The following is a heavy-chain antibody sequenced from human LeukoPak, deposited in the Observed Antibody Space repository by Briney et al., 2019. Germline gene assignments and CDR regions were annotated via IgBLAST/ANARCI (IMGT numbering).Heavy chain of an antibody. J-gene: IGHJ4*02. CDR3: TTVSEYCGGDCYSRFDY. Sequence: RGGSLRLSCAPSGFTLSNVWTRCVRHAPGEGLEWVTHNKSKTEGGTTDYAATVKGRFTITRDDSKNTLYLQMNSLKTEYTAVYYCTTVSEYCGGDCYSRFDYWGQGTLVTVSS. D-gene: IGHD2-21*02. V-gene: IGHV3-15*01. CDR1: GFTLSNVW. CDR2: NKSKTEGGTT.